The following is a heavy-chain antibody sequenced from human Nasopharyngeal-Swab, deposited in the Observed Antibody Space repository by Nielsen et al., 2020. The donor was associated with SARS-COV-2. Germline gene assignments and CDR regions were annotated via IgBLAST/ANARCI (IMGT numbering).Heavy chain of an antibody. D-gene: IGHD4-17*01. V-gene: IGHV3-30*04. CDR2: ISYDGCNQ. Sequence: GESLKISCVASGFNFHTYALHWVRQAPGKGLEWVAIISYDGCNQFYADSVKGRFTVSRDNSKNTLYLQMSSLTREDTAIYYCARGKDGVYYYYGMDVWGQGTTVTVSS. CDR3: ARGKDGVYYYYGMDV. CDR1: GFNFHTYA. J-gene: IGHJ6*02.